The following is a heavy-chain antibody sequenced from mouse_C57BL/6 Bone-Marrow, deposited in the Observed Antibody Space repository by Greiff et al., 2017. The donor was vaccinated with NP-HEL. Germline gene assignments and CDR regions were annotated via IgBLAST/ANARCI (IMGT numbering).Heavy chain of an antibody. CDR3: ARSPPIYYYGSSGDYYAMDY. D-gene: IGHD1-1*01. V-gene: IGHV1-55*01. J-gene: IGHJ4*01. CDR1: GYTFTSYW. Sequence: QVQLQQPGAELVKPGASVKMSCKASGYTFTSYWITWVKQRPGQGLEWIGDIYPGSGSTNYNEKFKSKATLTVDTSSSTAYMQLSSLTSEDSAVYYCARSPPIYYYGSSGDYYAMDYWGQGTSVTVSS. CDR2: IYPGSGST.